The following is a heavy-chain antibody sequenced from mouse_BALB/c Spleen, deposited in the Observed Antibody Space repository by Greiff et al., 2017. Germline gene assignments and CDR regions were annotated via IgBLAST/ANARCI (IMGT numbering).Heavy chain of an antibody. CDR2: ISYDGSN. J-gene: IGHJ4*01. D-gene: IGHD3-3*01. CDR1: GYSFPSGYF. V-gene: IGHV3-6*02. CDR3: ARIRWDNGYCGMGY. Sequence: EVKLQESGPGLVKPSQSLSLTCSVTGYSFPSGYFWCWIRQFPGNQLEWMGYISYDGSNNYNPSLKNRISITRYTSKNQFFLKLNSVTTEDTATYYWARIRWDNGYCGMGYWGQGTSGTVSS.